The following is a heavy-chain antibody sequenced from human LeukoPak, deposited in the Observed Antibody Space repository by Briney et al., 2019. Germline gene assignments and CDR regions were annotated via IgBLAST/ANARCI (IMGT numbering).Heavy chain of an antibody. D-gene: IGHD1-1*01. J-gene: IGHJ3*02. CDR2: ISDSGGGT. Sequence: GGSLRLSCAASGFTFSSYAMSWVRQAPGKGLEWVSTISDSGGGTYFADSVKGRFTISRDNSKNTLYLQMNSLRAEDTAVYYCARTGGTDAFDIWGQGTMVTVSS. CDR3: ARTGGTDAFDI. V-gene: IGHV3-23*01. CDR1: GFTFSSYA.